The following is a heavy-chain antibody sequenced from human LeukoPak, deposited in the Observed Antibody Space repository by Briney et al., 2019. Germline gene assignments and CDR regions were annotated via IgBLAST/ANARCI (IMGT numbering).Heavy chain of an antibody. CDR2: IYSGGST. J-gene: IGHJ6*03. CDR1: GFTVSSNY. D-gene: IGHD3-10*01. CDR3: ARETSSSLWFGEPYYYMDV. V-gene: IGHV3-53*01. Sequence: PWGSLRLSCAASGFTVSSNYMSWVRQAPGKGLEWVSVIYSGGSTYYADSVKGRFTISRDNSKNTLYLQMNSLRAEDTAVYYCARETSSSLWFGEPYYYMDVWGKGTTVTISS.